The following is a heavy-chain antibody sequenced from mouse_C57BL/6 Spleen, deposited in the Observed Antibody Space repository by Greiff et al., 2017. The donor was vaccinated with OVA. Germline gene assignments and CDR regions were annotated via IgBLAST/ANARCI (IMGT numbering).Heavy chain of an antibody. Sequence: QVQLQQPGAELVKPGASVKLSCKASGYTFTSYWMNWVKQRPGQGLEWIVMIHTNSGSTNYNEKFKSKATLTVDKSSSTAYMQLSSLTSEDSAVDYCSRSRGYYGQMDYWGQGTSVTVSS. CDR3: SRSRGYYGQMDY. J-gene: IGHJ4*01. CDR2: IHTNSGST. CDR1: GYTFTSYW. V-gene: IGHV1-64*01. D-gene: IGHD1-1*01.